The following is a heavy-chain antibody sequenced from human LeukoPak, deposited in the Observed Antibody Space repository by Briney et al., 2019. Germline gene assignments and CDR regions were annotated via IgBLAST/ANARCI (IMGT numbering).Heavy chain of an antibody. CDR1: GDSISSSSYY. D-gene: IGHD5-12*01. J-gene: IGHJ6*03. CDR3: ARESRGYSGYGSPYYYYYMDV. Sequence: NTSETLSLTCTVSGDSISSSSYYWGWIRQPPGKGLEWIGSIYYSGSTYYNPSLKSRVTISVDTSKNQFSLKLSSVTAADTAVYYCARESRGYSGYGSPYYYYYMDVWGKGTTVTVSS. CDR2: IYYSGST. V-gene: IGHV4-39*07.